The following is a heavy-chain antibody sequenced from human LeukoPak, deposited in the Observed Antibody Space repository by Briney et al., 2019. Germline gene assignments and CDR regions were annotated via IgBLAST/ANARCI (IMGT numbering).Heavy chain of an antibody. CDR1: GFTFSNYG. J-gene: IGHJ4*02. V-gene: IGHV3-33*01. CDR2: VWYDGSNK. Sequence: GRSLRLSCAASGFTFSNYGMHWVRQAPGKGLEWVAVVWYDGSNKYYADSVKGRFTVSRDNSKNTLYLQMNSLRAEDMAVYYCARDRNNYGGTFDYWGQGTLVTVSS. CDR3: ARDRNNYGGTFDY. D-gene: IGHD4-23*01.